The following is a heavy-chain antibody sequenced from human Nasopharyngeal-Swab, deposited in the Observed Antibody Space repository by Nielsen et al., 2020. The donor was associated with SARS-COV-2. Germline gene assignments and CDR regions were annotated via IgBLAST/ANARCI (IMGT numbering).Heavy chain of an antibody. Sequence: GESLKISCAASGFTFSSYAMVWVRQAPGKGLEWVSGFSSNGARTYYADSVKGRFTISRDNSQNMLYLQMYSLRADDTAVYYCAVSPVKYNDDSGSYVYYYGMDVWGQGTTVTVSS. V-gene: IGHV3-23*01. D-gene: IGHD3-10*01. CDR2: FSSNGART. J-gene: IGHJ6*02. CDR1: GFTFSSYA. CDR3: AVSPVKYNDDSGSYVYYYGMDV.